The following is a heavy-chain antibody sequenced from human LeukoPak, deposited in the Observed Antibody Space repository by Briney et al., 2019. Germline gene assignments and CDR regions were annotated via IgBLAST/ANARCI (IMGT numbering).Heavy chain of an antibody. CDR1: GFGFSSYG. J-gene: IGHJ6*04. D-gene: IGHD2-15*01. CDR2: IIPIFGTA. CDR3: ARAFGGYCSGGSCYSYYYYGMDV. V-gene: IGHV1-69*06. Sequence: ASVKVSCKASGFGFSSYGINWVRQAPGQGLEWMGGIIPIFGTANYAQKFQGRVTITADKSTSTAYMELSSLRSEDTAVYYCARAFGGYCSGGSCYSYYYYGMDVWGKGTTVAVSS.